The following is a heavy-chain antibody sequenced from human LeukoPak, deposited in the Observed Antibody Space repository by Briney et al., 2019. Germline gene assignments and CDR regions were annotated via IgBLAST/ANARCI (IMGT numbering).Heavy chain of an antibody. J-gene: IGHJ6*02. CDR3: ATVDEFRLDHGMDV. CDR2: ISAYNGNT. D-gene: IGHD2-15*01. CDR1: GYTFTSYG. V-gene: IGHV1-18*01. Sequence: GASVKVSCKASGYTFTSYGISWVRQAPGQGLEWMGWISAYNGNTNYAQKLQGRVTMTTNTSTSTAYMELRSLRSDDTAVYYCATVDEFRLDHGMDVWGQGTTVTVSS.